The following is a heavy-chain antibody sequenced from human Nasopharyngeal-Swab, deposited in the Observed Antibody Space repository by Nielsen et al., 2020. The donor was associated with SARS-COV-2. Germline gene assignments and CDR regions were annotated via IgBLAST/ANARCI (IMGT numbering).Heavy chain of an antibody. CDR3: ASQGGCSGWYSSAFCYYMDV. V-gene: IGHV3-30*04. Sequence: GGSLRLSCAASGFTFSSYAMHWVRQAPGKGLEWVAVISYDGSNKYYADSVKGRFTISRDNSKTTLYLQMNSLRAEDTAVYYCASQGGCSGWYSSAFCYYMDVWGKGTTVTVSS. D-gene: IGHD6-19*01. CDR2: ISYDGSNK. CDR1: GFTFSSYA. J-gene: IGHJ6*03.